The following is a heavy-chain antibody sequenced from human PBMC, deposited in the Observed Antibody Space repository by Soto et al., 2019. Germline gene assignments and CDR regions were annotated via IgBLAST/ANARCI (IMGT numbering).Heavy chain of an antibody. CDR1: GYTFTRYT. D-gene: IGHD2-15*01. Sequence: ASVKVFCKASGYTFTRYTMNWVRQAPGQRLEWMGWINPDNGNTKSSQKFQDRVIITRDTSASTAYMDLSSLRSEDTAVYYCARGIATGQLDPWGQGTLVTVSS. CDR2: INPDNGNT. V-gene: IGHV1-3*01. CDR3: ARGIATGQLDP. J-gene: IGHJ5*02.